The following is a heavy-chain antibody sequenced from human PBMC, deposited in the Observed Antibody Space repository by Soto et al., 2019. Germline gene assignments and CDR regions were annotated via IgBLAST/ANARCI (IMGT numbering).Heavy chain of an antibody. V-gene: IGHV1-69*02. J-gene: IGHJ4*02. CDR2: IIPVLHIA. Sequence: QVQLVQSGAEMKRPESSVKVSCETSGGTFTNYTFSWVRQAPGQGLEWMGWIIPVLHIAKYAQKFQGRINITADKSTNTAYLELSSLKSEDTAIYFCAKATTASAPFVFWGQGTLVTVSS. CDR3: AKATTASAPFVF. D-gene: IGHD2-21*02. CDR1: GGTFTNYT.